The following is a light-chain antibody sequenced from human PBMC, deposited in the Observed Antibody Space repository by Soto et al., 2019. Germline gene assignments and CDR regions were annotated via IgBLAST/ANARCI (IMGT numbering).Light chain of an antibody. J-gene: IGLJ3*02. CDR1: SSNIGAGYD. CDR3: QSYDSSLSGSGV. CDR2: GNS. V-gene: IGLV1-40*01. Sequence: QSVLTQPPSVSGAPGQRVTISCTGSSSNIGAGYDVHWYQQLPGTAPKHLIYGNSNRPSGVPDRFSGSKSDTSASLAITGLQAEDEADYYCQSYDSSLSGSGVFGGGTKLTVL.